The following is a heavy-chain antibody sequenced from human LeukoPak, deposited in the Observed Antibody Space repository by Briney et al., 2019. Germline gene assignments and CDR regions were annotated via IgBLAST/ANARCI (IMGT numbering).Heavy chain of an antibody. J-gene: IGHJ4*02. Sequence: SETLSLTCAVFGGSFSGYYWSWIRQPPGKGLEWIGEIYHTGRANYNPSLKSRVTISVDTSKNQVSLRLNSMTAADTAVYFCARDRPGEPLEYYFDPWGQGTLVTVSS. CDR3: ARDRPGEPLEYYFDP. D-gene: IGHD1-1*01. CDR1: GGSFSGYY. CDR2: IYHTGRA. V-gene: IGHV4-34*01.